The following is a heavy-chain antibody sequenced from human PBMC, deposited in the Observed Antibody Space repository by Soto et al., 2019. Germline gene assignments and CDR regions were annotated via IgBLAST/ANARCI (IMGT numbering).Heavy chain of an antibody. D-gene: IGHD5-12*01. CDR2: IYTSGST. J-gene: IGHJ4*02. CDR1: GGSIRSYY. Sequence: XETLSLTCTVSGGSIRSYYWSWIRQPAGKGLEWIGRIYTSGSTNYNPSLKSRVTMSVDTSKNQFSLKLSSVTAADTAVYYCARDRGDGYNSDYFDYWGQGTLVTVSS. CDR3: ARDRGDGYNSDYFDY. V-gene: IGHV4-4*07.